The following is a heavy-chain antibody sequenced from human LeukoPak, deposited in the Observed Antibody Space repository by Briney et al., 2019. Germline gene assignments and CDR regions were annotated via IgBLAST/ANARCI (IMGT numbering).Heavy chain of an antibody. V-gene: IGHV4-61*02. D-gene: IGHD6-13*01. CDR2: IYTSGST. Sequence: SETLSLTCTVSGGSISSGSYYWSWIRQPAGKGLEWIGRIYTSGSTNYNPSLKSRVTISVDTSKNQFSLKLSSVTAADTAVYYCARDTHLKYSSTPTWGQGTLVTVSS. CDR1: GGSISSGSYY. J-gene: IGHJ4*02. CDR3: ARDTHLKYSSTPT.